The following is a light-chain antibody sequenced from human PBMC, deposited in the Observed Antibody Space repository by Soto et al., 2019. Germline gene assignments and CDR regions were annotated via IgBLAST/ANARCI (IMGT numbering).Light chain of an antibody. J-gene: IGKJ1*01. Sequence: DIRFTQSPSFLSASVGDSVTITCRASQGISSYLAWYQQKPGKAPKLLIYAASTLQSGVPSRFSGSGSGREFTLTISSLQPEDYATYYCQQLNNYPITFGQGTKVDI. CDR2: AAS. CDR1: QGISSY. V-gene: IGKV1-9*01. CDR3: QQLNNYPIT.